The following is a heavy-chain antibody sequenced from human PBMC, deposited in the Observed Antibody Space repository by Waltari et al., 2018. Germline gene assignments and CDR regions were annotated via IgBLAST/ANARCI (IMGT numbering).Heavy chain of an antibody. CDR1: GGSISSYY. J-gene: IGHJ4*02. CDR2: IYYSGST. V-gene: IGHV4-59*01. CDR3: ARVSPTKNCCFWDY. D-gene: IGHD3-3*01. Sequence: QVQLPESGPGLVKPSETLSLTCTVSGGSISSYYWSWIRQPPGKGLEWIGYIYYSGSTNYNPSLKSRVTISVDTSKNQFSLKLSSVTAADTAVYYCARVSPTKNCCFWDYWGQGTLVTVSS.